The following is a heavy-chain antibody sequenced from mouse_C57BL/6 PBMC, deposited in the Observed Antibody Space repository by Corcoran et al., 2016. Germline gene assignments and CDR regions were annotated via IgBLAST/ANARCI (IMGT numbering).Heavy chain of an antibody. V-gene: IGHV9-3*01. CDR3: ARFITTVYFDY. J-gene: IGHJ2*01. CDR1: GYTFTPYG. D-gene: IGHD1-1*01. CDR2: INTYSGVP. Sequence: QIQLVQSGPELKKPGETVKISCKASGYTFTPYGMSWVKQAPGKGLKWMGWINTYSGVPTYADDFKGRFAFSLETSASTAYLQINNLKNEDTATYFCARFITTVYFDYWGQGTTLTVSS.